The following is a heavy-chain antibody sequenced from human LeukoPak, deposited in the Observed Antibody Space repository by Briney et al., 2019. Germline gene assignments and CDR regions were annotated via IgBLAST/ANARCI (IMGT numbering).Heavy chain of an antibody. Sequence: QPGGSRRLSCAASGFTFSSYGMHWVRQAPGKGLEWVAVISYDGSNKYYADSVKGRFTISRDNSKNTLSLQMNSLRAEDTAVYYCAKRDGTGSGSYNPSFDYWGAGHLVTVSS. CDR2: ISYDGSNK. D-gene: IGHD1-26*01. J-gene: IGHJ4*02. V-gene: IGHV3-30*18. CDR1: GFTFSSYG. CDR3: AKRDGTGSGSYNPSFDY.